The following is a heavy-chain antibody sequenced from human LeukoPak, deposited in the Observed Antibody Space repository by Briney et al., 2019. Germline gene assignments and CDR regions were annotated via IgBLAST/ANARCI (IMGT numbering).Heavy chain of an antibody. Sequence: GGSLRLSCAASGFTFSSYWMSWVRQAPGKGLEWVSAISGSGGSTYYADSVKGRFTISRDNSKNTLYLQMNSLRAEDTAVYYCAKVRVYSSSWQIFDYWGQGTLVTVSS. V-gene: IGHV3-23*01. CDR1: GFTFSSYW. CDR3: AKVRVYSSSWQIFDY. CDR2: ISGSGGST. D-gene: IGHD6-13*01. J-gene: IGHJ4*02.